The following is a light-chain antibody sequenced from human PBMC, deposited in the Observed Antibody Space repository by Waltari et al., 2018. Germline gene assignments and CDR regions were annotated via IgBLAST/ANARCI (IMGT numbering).Light chain of an antibody. Sequence: DIQMTQSPSSLSASVGDRVTISCRASQIIREHLNWYQQKPGRAPNVLIFGASSFVSGVPSRFSGNGSGADFTLTISSLQAADSATYWCQQSYTQPWTFGQGTKVEIK. V-gene: IGKV1-39*01. CDR1: QIIREH. CDR2: GAS. J-gene: IGKJ1*01. CDR3: QQSYTQPWT.